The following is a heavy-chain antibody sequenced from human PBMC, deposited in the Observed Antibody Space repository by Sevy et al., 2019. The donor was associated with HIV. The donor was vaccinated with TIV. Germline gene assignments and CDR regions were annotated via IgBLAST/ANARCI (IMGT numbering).Heavy chain of an antibody. Sequence: SETLSLTCTVSGGSISSSSYYWGWIRQPPGKGLEWIGSIYYSGSTYYNPSLKSRVTISVDTSKNQFSLTLSSVTAADTPVYYGARREKLVPHGDTGAFDIWGQGTMVTVSS. CDR1: GGSISSSSYY. J-gene: IGHJ3*02. CDR2: IYYSGST. CDR3: ARREKLVPHGDTGAFDI. V-gene: IGHV4-39*01. D-gene: IGHD6-13*01.